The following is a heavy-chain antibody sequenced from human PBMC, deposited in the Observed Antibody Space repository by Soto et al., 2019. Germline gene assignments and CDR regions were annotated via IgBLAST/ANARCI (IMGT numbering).Heavy chain of an antibody. CDR2: ISDSGGST. Sequence: GGSLRLSCAASGFTFSSFGMNWVRQAPGKGLERVSLISDSGGSTYHADSVKGRFTISRDNSKNTLYLQMNSLRAEDTAVYYCAKAATITTLYNFDFWGQGTLVTVSS. CDR3: AKAATITTLYNFDF. V-gene: IGHV3-23*01. D-gene: IGHD4-4*01. CDR1: GFTFSSFG. J-gene: IGHJ4*02.